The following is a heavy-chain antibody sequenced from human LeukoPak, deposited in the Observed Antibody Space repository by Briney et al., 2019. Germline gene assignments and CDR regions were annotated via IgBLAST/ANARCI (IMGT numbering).Heavy chain of an antibody. CDR3: TRKVAGPWNWFDP. V-gene: IGHV3-73*01. J-gene: IGHJ5*02. Sequence: GGSLRLSCAASGFTFSGSAMHWVRQASGKGLEWVGRIRSKANSYATAYAASVKGRFTISRDDSKNTAYLQMNSLKTEDTAVYYCTRKVAGPWNWFDPWGQGTLVTVSS. CDR1: GFTFSGSA. D-gene: IGHD6-19*01. CDR2: IRSKANSYAT.